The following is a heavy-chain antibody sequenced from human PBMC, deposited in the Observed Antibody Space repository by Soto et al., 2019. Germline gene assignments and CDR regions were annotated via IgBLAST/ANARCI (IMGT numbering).Heavy chain of an antibody. Sequence: SETLSLTCAVYGGSFSGYYWSWIRQPPGKGLEWIGDIYYSGSTNYNPSLKSRVTISVDTSKNQFSLKLSSVTAADTAVYYCARTPITMVRGVIYYYYGMDVWGQGTTVTVSS. J-gene: IGHJ6*02. CDR3: ARTPITMVRGVIYYYYGMDV. CDR2: IYYSGST. D-gene: IGHD3-10*01. V-gene: IGHV4-34*01. CDR1: GGSFSGYY.